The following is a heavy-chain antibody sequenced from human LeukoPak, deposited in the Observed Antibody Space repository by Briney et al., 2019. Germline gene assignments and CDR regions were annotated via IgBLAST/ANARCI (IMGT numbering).Heavy chain of an antibody. D-gene: IGHD3-10*01. J-gene: IGHJ3*02. Sequence: SETLSLTCTVSGGSINSYYWSWIRQPPGKGLECIGYIHYTGSTNYNPSLKSRVTISVDTSKNQFSLKLSSVTAADTAVYYCAREPIGGDAFDIWGQGTMVTVSS. V-gene: IGHV4-59*12. CDR3: AREPIGGDAFDI. CDR1: GGSINSYY. CDR2: IHYTGST.